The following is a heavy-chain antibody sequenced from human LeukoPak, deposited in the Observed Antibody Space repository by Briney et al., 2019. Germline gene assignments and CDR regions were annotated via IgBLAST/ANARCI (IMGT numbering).Heavy chain of an antibody. D-gene: IGHD6-13*01. CDR3: ARDTPQHLKRYDY. V-gene: IGHV1-18*04. CDR1: GYTFTGFY. J-gene: IGHJ4*02. CDR2: INTHNGNT. Sequence: EASVKVSCKASGYTFTGFYIHWVRQAPGQGLEWMGWINTHNGNTKYAQQYQGRVTMTTDTSTSTVYMELRSLRSDDTAVYFCARDTPQHLKRYDYWGQGTQVTVSS.